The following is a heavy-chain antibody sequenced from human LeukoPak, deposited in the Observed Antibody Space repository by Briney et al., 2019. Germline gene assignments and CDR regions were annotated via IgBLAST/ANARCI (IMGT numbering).Heavy chain of an antibody. D-gene: IGHD6-19*01. CDR3: ASLTILAVPSYYYYGMDV. Sequence: PGGSLRLSCAASGFTFSSYAMHWVRQAPGKGLEWVAVISYDGSNKYYADSVKGRFTISRDNSKNTLYLQMNSLGAEDTAVYYCASLTILAVPSYYYYGMDVWGQGTTVTVSS. V-gene: IGHV3-30-3*01. CDR1: GFTFSSYA. J-gene: IGHJ6*02. CDR2: ISYDGSNK.